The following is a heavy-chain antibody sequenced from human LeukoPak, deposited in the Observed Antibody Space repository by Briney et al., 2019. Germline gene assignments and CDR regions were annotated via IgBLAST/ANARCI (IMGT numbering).Heavy chain of an antibody. D-gene: IGHD3-9*01. CDR2: IYPIDSDT. CDR1: GYNFPNYW. CDR3: ARLTQASPRSFDY. V-gene: IGHV5-51*01. Sequence: GESLKISCQGSGYNFPNYWIAWVRQMPGKGLEWMGIIYPIDSDTRYGPSFQGQVTISADKSISTAYLQWSSLKASDTAVYYCARLTQASPRSFDYWGQGTLVTVSS. J-gene: IGHJ4*02.